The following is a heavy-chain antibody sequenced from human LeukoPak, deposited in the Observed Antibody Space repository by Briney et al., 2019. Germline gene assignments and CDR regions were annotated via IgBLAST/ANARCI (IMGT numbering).Heavy chain of an antibody. V-gene: IGHV3-48*03. Sequence: PGRSLRLSCAASGFTFSSYEMNWVRQAQGKGLEWVSYISSSGSTIYYADSVKGRFTISRDNAKNSLYLQMNSLRAEDTAVYYCARDWDDIVGATTRYYYGMDVWGQGTTVTVSS. D-gene: IGHD1-26*01. CDR2: ISSSGSTI. J-gene: IGHJ6*02. CDR1: GFTFSSYE. CDR3: ARDWDDIVGATTRYYYGMDV.